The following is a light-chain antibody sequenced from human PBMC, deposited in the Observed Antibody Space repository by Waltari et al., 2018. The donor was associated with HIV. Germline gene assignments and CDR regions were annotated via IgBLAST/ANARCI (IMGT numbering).Light chain of an antibody. CDR1: QDIGTD. Sequence: DIQMTQSPSSLSASVGDRVTMTCRASQDIGTDFAWYQHQEGRIPKLLIYGASTLQSGVPSRFSGSGSGTDFTLTISSVKPEDVATYYCQKGDRVPYTFGQGTKLDIK. CDR2: GAS. V-gene: IGKV1-27*01. CDR3: QKGDRVPYT. J-gene: IGKJ2*01.